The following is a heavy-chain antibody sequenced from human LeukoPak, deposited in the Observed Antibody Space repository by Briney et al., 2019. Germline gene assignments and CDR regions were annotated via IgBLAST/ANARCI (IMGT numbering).Heavy chain of an antibody. V-gene: IGHV4-4*08. D-gene: IGHD3-22*01. CDR3: ARRAYYDSSGYYPTSGYFDL. Sequence: SETLSLTCTVSGGSIFNYYWNWIRQPPAKGLELIGYSYSNGITNYSPSLRSRGTISIATSKNQFSLRLRSVTAADTAIYYCARRAYYDSSGYYPTSGYFDLWGRGTLVTVSS. J-gene: IGHJ2*01. CDR1: GGSIFNYY. CDR2: SYSNGIT.